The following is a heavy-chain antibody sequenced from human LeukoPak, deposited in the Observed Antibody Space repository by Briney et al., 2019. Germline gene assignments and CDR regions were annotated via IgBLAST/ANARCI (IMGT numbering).Heavy chain of an antibody. J-gene: IGHJ4*02. CDR3: AKKGYYDGSGYYMYYFDH. CDR1: GFTFSIYA. D-gene: IGHD3-22*01. CDR2: ISGSGGTA. V-gene: IGHV3-23*01. Sequence: GGSLRLSCAASGFTFSIYAMSWVRQAPGKGLEWVSAISGSGGTAYYADSVKGRFTISRDNSKNTLYLQMNSLRAEDTAVYYCAKKGYYDGSGYYMYYFDHWGQGTLVTASS.